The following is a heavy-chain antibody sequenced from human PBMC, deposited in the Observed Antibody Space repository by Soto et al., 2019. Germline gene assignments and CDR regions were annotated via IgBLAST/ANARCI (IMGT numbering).Heavy chain of an antibody. Sequence: PGGSLRLSCAASGFTFRSYEMHWVRQPPGKGLQWISYISADGSGTYYADSVRGRFTISRDSAQNSLFLVMDSLRVDDTAIYYCARVVGLHPHTWFDPWGQGTLVTVSS. CDR3: ARVVGLHPHTWFDP. V-gene: IGHV3-48*03. CDR1: GFTFRSYE. J-gene: IGHJ5*02. CDR2: ISADGSGT.